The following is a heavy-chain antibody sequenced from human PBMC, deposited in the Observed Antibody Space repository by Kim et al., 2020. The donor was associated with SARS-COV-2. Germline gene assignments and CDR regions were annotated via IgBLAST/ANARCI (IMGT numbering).Heavy chain of an antibody. CDR1: GFTFSSYS. CDR3: VTEGDSSGWSPKPNWFDP. D-gene: IGHD6-19*01. J-gene: IGHJ5*02. Sequence: GGSLRLSCAASGFTFSSYSMNWVRQAPGKGLEWVSSISSSSSYIYYADSVKGRFTISRDNAKNSLYLQMNSLRAEDTAVYYCVTEGDSSGWSPKPNWFDPWGQGTLVTVSS. CDR2: ISSSSSYI. V-gene: IGHV3-21*01.